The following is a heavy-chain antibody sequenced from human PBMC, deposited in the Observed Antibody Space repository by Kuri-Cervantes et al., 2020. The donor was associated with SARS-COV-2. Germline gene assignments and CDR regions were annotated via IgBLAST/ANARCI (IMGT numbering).Heavy chain of an antibody. J-gene: IGHJ5*02. CDR3: ARLAAGRGFDP. CDR1: GYSISSGYH. CDR2: LYHNGNT. D-gene: IGHD6-13*01. Sequence: ESLKISCTVSGYSISSGYHWGWIRQPPGKPLEWIGTLYHNGNTYYNPSLKSRVTISVDTSKNQFSLKLYSVTAADTAVYYCARLAAGRGFDPWGQGTLVTVSS. V-gene: IGHV4-38-2*02.